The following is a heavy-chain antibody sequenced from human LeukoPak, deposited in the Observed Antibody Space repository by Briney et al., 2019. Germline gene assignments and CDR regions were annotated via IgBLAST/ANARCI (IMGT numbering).Heavy chain of an antibody. V-gene: IGHV1-8*03. CDR3: AREYYDFWSGTNWFDP. J-gene: IGHJ5*02. D-gene: IGHD3-3*01. CDR2: MNPNSGNT. CDR1: GYTFTSYD. Sequence: ASVKVSCKASGYTFTSYDINWVRQATGQGLEWMGWMNPNSGNTGYAQKFQGRVTITRNTSISTAYMELSSLRSEDTAVYYCAREYYDFWSGTNWFDPWGQGTLVTVSS.